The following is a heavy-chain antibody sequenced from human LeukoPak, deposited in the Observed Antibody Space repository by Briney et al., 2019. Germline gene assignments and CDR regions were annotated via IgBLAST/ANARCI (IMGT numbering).Heavy chain of an antibody. D-gene: IGHD3-10*01. V-gene: IGHV3-23*01. Sequence: QSGGSLRLSCAASGFTFSSYAMSWVRQAPGKGLEWVSAISVIGGSTYYADSVKGRVTISRDNSKKTLYLQVNSLRAEDTAVYYCAKDGRLLWFGGNDYWGQGKLVTVSS. J-gene: IGHJ4*02. CDR3: AKDGRLLWFGGNDY. CDR1: GFTFSSYA. CDR2: ISVIGGST.